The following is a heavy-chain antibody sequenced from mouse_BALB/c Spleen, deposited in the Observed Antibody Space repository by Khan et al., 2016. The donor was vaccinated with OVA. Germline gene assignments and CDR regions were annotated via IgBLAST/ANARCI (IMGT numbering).Heavy chain of an antibody. Sequence: VQLKQSGGDLVKPGGSLKLSCAASGFTFSNSGMSWVRQTPDKRLEWVATISSGGDYTYYPDSVKGRFTIFRDNAKNTLYLQMSSLKSEDTAMYHGASNLTGAFAYWGQGTLVTVSA. J-gene: IGHJ3*01. D-gene: IGHD4-1*01. CDR3: ASNLTGAFAY. V-gene: IGHV5-6*01. CDR2: ISSGGDYT. CDR1: GFTFSNSG.